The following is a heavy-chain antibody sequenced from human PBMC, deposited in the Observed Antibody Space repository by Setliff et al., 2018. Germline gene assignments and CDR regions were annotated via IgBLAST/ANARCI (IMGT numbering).Heavy chain of an antibody. V-gene: IGHV1-69*11. Sequence: SVKVSCKASGGAFSSYALTWVRQAPGQGLEWMGRIITVIDTTDYAQTFQGRVTITADESTRTVYMELSSLRSEDTAIYYCARGRDGYTSNALEFWGQGTMVTVSS. CDR2: IITVIDTT. D-gene: IGHD5-12*01. J-gene: IGHJ3*01. CDR1: GGAFSSYA. CDR3: ARGRDGYTSNALEF.